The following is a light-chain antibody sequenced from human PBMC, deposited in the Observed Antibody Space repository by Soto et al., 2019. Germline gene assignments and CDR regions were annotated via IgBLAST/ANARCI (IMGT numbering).Light chain of an antibody. V-gene: IGLV2-14*01. CDR2: EVS. Sequence: QSVLTQPASVSGSPGQSITISCTGTSSDVGGYNYVSWYQQHPGKAPKLMIYEVSNRPSGVSNRFSGSKSGNTASLTISGLQAEDEADYYCSSYTSSSTQGFGGGTKLTVL. CDR3: SSYTSSSTQG. CDR1: SSDVGGYNY. J-gene: IGLJ3*02.